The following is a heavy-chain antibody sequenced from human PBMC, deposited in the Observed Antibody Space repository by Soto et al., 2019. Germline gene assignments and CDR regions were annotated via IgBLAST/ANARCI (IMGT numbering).Heavy chain of an antibody. CDR3: ASRYYLDYGGYYQTFDS. J-gene: IGHJ4*01. D-gene: IGHD3-22*01. V-gene: IGHV4-30-2*01. Sequence: SETLSLGCAVSGGSISSGGYSWSWIRQPPGRGLEWIGYIYHSGSTYYNPSLKSRVTMSVDTFKNQFSLRLSSVTAADTAVYFCASRYYLDYGGYYQTFDSCGDGTRVTDS. CDR1: GGSISSGGYS. CDR2: IYHSGST.